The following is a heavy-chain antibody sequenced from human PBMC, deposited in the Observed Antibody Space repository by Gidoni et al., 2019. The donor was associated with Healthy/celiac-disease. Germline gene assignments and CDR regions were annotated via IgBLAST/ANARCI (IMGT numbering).Heavy chain of an antibody. D-gene: IGHD4-17*01. V-gene: IGHV3-23*04. J-gene: IGHJ3*02. Sequence: EVQLVESGGGLVQPGGSLRLSCAASGFTFSSYAMSWVRQAPGKGLEWVSAISGSGGSTYYADSVKGRFTISRDNSKNTLYLQMNSLRAEDTAVYYCANLGPTTVVPPDAFDIWGQGTMVTVSS. CDR2: ISGSGGST. CDR1: GFTFSSYA. CDR3: ANLGPTTVVPPDAFDI.